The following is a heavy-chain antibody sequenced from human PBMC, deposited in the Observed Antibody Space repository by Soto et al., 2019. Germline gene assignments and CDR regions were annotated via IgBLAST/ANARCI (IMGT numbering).Heavy chain of an antibody. J-gene: IGHJ6*02. CDR3: ARTRVYDSYNYYGMAV. CDR1: GGYINSGGYC. Sequence: SETLSLTCTVSGGYINSGGYCWSWIRQHPGKGLDWIGCISYGGSTSYNPSLKSRITINPDTSKNQFSLQLNSVTPEDTAVYFCARTRVYDSYNYYGMAVWGQGTTVTVSS. D-gene: IGHD3-3*01. CDR2: ISYGGST. V-gene: IGHV4-31*03.